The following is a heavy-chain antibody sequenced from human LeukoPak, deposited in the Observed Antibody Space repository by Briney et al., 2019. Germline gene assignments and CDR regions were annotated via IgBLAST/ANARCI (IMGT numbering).Heavy chain of an antibody. Sequence: SVKVSCKASGGTFSSYAISWVRQAPGQGLEWMGGIIPIFCTANYAQKFQGRVTITADESTSTAYMELSSLRSEDTAVYYCARSLSIFGVVTTPAPYYYYYYMDVWGKGTTVTVSS. J-gene: IGHJ6*03. D-gene: IGHD3-3*01. CDR1: GGTFSSYA. CDR3: ARSLSIFGVVTTPAPYYYYYYMDV. V-gene: IGHV1-69*13. CDR2: IIPIFCTA.